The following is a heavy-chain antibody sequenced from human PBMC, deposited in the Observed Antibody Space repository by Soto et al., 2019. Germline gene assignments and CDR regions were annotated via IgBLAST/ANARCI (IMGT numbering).Heavy chain of an antibody. D-gene: IGHD3-9*01. J-gene: IGHJ4*02. CDR1: GYTDTSQG. CDR2: ISAYNGNT. CDR3: ARDRATAYYDILTGYPDY. V-gene: IGHV1-18*01. Sequence: ASVKVSGRGAGYTDTSQGISWVRRAPGQGLEWMGWISAYNGNTHYAQKLQGRVTMTTDTSTSTAYKKLRSLRSDDTAVYYCARDRATAYYDILTGYPDYWGQGTLVTVSS.